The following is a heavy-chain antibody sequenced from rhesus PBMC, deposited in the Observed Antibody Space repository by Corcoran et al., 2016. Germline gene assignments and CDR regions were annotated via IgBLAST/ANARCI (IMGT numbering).Heavy chain of an antibody. CDR1: GGSFSSYW. D-gene: IGHD6-25*01. V-gene: IGHV4-80*01. CDR2: INGHSGST. CDR3: ARYKAATGAFDY. Sequence: QVQLQESGPGLVKPSETLSLTCAVSGGSFSSYWWSWIRQPPGKGLEWIGEINGHSGSTNYNPPLKSRVTISKDASKNQFSLKLSSETAADTAVYYCARYKAATGAFDYWGQGVLVTVSS. J-gene: IGHJ4*01.